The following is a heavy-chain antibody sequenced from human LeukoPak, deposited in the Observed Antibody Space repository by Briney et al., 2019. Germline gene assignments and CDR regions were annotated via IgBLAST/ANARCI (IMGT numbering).Heavy chain of an antibody. J-gene: IGHJ4*02. V-gene: IGHV3-30*02. D-gene: IGHD6-19*01. CDR2: IRYDGSNK. CDR3: ARDSTGSYVSRGWKNFDY. Sequence: PGGSLRLSCAASGFTFSSYGMHWVRQAPGKGLEWVAFIRYDGSNKYYADSVKGRFTFSRDNSKNTLYLQMNSLRAEDAAVYYCARDSTGSYVSRGWKNFDYWGQGTLVAVSS. CDR1: GFTFSSYG.